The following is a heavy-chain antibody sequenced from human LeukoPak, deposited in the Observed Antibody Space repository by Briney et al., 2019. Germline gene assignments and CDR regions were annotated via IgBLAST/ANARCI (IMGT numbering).Heavy chain of an antibody. J-gene: IGHJ6*03. Sequence: SETLSLTCTVSGGSISGGSYYWSWIRQPAGRGLEWIGRIYTSGSTNYNPSLKSRVTISVDTSKNQFSLKLSSVTAADTAVYYCARGGAVTVYYYYYYYMDVWGKGTTVTVSS. CDR2: IYTSGST. D-gene: IGHD2-21*02. V-gene: IGHV4-61*02. CDR1: GGSISGGSYY. CDR3: ARGGAVTVYYYYYYYMDV.